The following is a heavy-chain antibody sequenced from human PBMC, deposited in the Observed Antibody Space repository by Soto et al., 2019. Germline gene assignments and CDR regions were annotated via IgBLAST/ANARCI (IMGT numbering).Heavy chain of an antibody. V-gene: IGHV1-46*01. CDR3: ARSQEVVVVPAAPIDY. D-gene: IGHD2-2*01. CDR2: INPSGGST. Sequence: QVQLVQSGAEVKKPGASVKLSCKTSGYTFSNYYINWVRQAPGQGLQWMGRINPSGGSTSCAQKFQGRVTMTRVTSTSTVYMDLSSLTSEDTAVYFCARSQEVVVVPAAPIDYWGQGTLVTVSS. CDR1: GYTFSNYY. J-gene: IGHJ4*02.